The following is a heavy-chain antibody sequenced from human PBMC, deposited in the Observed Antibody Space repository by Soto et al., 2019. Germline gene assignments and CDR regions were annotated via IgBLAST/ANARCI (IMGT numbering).Heavy chain of an antibody. D-gene: IGHD6-13*01. CDR3: ARSSSSWYLRFDP. CDR1: GFTFSSYS. V-gene: IGHV3-48*02. J-gene: IGHJ5*02. CDR2: ISSSSSTI. Sequence: EVQLVESGGGLVQPGGSLRLSCAASGFTFSSYSMNWVRQAPGKGLEWVSYISSSSSTIYYADSVKGRFTISRDNAKNSLYLQMNSLRDEDTALYYCARSSSSWYLRFDPWGQGTLVTVSS.